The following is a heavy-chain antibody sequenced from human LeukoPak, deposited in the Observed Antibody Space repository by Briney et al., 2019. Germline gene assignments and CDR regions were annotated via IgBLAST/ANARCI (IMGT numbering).Heavy chain of an antibody. CDR3: AREDWSHVMDV. V-gene: IGHV4-30-2*01. CDR2: IYHSGST. Sequence: SETLSLTCAVSGGSISSGGYSWSWIRQPPGKGLEWIGYIYHSGSTYYNPSLKSRVTISVDRSKNQFSLKLSSVAAADTAVYYCAREDWSHVMDVWGQGTTVTVSS. D-gene: IGHD3/OR15-3a*01. J-gene: IGHJ6*02. CDR1: GGSISSGGYS.